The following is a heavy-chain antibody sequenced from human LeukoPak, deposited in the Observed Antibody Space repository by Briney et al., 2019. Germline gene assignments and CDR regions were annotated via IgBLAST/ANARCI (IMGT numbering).Heavy chain of an antibody. J-gene: IGHJ5*02. V-gene: IGHV4-34*01. CDR3: ARGLPGIAAAVEPNWFDP. CDR2: INHSGST. Sequence: PSETLSLTCAVYGGSFSGYYWSWIRQPPGKGLEWIGEINHSGSTNYNPSLKSRVTISVDTSKNQFSLKLSSVTAADTAVYYCARGLPGIAAAVEPNWFDPWGQGTLVTVSS. D-gene: IGHD6-13*01. CDR1: GGSFSGYY.